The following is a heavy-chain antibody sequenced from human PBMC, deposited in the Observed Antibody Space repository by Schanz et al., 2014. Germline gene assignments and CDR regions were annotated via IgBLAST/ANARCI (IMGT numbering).Heavy chain of an antibody. D-gene: IGHD6-19*01. Sequence: VQLLESGGGLVKPGGSLRLSCAASGFTFSSYSMNWVRQAPGKGLEWVSSISSSGSYIYYADSVKGRFSISRDNAKNSLFLQMNRLRAEDTALYYCAIIGVMVAVAGTRADYWGQGTLVTVSS. CDR2: ISSSGSYI. CDR1: GFTFSSYS. J-gene: IGHJ4*02. V-gene: IGHV3-21*01. CDR3: AIIGVMVAVAGTRADY.